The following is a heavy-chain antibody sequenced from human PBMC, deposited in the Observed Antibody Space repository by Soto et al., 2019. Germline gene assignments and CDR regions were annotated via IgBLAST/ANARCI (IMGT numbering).Heavy chain of an antibody. J-gene: IGHJ4*02. CDR2: IYHSGST. CDR3: ARESRNGPFDY. V-gene: IGHV4-30-2*01. Sequence: QLQLQESGSGLVKPSQTLSLTCAVSGGSISSGGYSWSWIRQPPGKGLEWIGYIYHSGSTYYNPSLRSXXTXSXXRSKNQFSLKLSSVTAADTAVYYCARESRNGPFDYWGQGTLVTVSS. CDR1: GGSISSGGYS.